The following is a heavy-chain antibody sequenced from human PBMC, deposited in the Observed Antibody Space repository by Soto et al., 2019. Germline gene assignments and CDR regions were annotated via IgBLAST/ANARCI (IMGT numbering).Heavy chain of an antibody. V-gene: IGHV3-30-3*01. CDR3: ALVSNDYGDYGDYYYYYGMDV. J-gene: IGHJ6*02. D-gene: IGHD4-17*01. Sequence: GGSLRLSCAASGFTFSSYAMHWVRQAPGKGLEWVAVISYDGSNKYYADSVKGRFTNSRDNSKNTLYLQMNSLRAEDTAVYYFALVSNDYGDYGDYYYYYGMDVWGQGTTVTVSS. CDR2: ISYDGSNK. CDR1: GFTFSSYA.